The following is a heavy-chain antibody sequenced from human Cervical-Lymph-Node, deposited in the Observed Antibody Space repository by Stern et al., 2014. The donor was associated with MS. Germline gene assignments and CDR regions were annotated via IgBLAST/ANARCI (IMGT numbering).Heavy chain of an antibody. Sequence: VQLVESGAEVKKPGASVKVSCKASGYTFSSYGIDWVRQAPGQRLEWMGWINADNGNTRYSQKFQGRVTITRDTSATTAYMELSSLRSEDTAVYYCARQLGNWGQGTLVTVSS. CDR3: ARQLGN. CDR1: GYTFSSYG. CDR2: INADNGNT. J-gene: IGHJ4*02. V-gene: IGHV1-3*01. D-gene: IGHD1-1*01.